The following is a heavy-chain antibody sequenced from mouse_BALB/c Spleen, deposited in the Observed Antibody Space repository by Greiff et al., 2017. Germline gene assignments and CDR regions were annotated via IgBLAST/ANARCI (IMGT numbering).Heavy chain of an antibody. D-gene: IGHD3-3*01. V-gene: IGHV3-6*02. CDR3: AREGDEGFDY. Sequence: EVQLQQSGPGLVKPSQSLSLTCSVTGYSITSGYYWNWIRQFPGNKLEWMGYISYDGSNNYNPSLKNRISITRDTSKNQFFLKLNSVTTEDTATYYCAREGDEGFDYWGQGTTLTVSS. CDR1: GYSITSGYY. CDR2: ISYDGSN. J-gene: IGHJ2*01.